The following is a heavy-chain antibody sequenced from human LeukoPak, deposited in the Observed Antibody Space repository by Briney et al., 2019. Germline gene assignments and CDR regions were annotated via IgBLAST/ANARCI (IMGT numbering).Heavy chain of an antibody. J-gene: IGHJ3*02. CDR2: INTNTGNP. Sequence: GASVKVSCKASGYSFTTYGVSWVRQAPGQGLEWMGWINTNTGNPTYAQGFTGRFVFSLDTSFSTAYLQISSLKAEDTAVYYCAIPGGYGSGSQQARRAFDIWGQGTMVTVSS. V-gene: IGHV7-4-1*02. CDR1: GYSFTTYG. CDR3: AIPGGYGSGSQQARRAFDI. D-gene: IGHD3-10*01.